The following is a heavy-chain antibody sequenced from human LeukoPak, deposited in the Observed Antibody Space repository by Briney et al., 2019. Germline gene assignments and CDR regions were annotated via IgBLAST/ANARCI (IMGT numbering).Heavy chain of an antibody. CDR2: LFHSGST. Sequence: SETLSLTCSVSGASISSYYWSWIRQPPGKGLEWIGYLFHSGSTNYNPSLKSRVTISVDTSKNQFSLQLNSVTAADTAVYYCARAGASYSFDQWGQGTLVTVSS. CDR3: ARAGASYSFDQ. CDR1: GASISSYY. V-gene: IGHV4-59*01. J-gene: IGHJ4*02. D-gene: IGHD2-21*01.